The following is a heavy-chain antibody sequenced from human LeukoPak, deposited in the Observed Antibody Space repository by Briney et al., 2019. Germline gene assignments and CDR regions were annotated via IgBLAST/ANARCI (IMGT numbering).Heavy chain of an antibody. CDR2: IKEDGSDK. D-gene: IGHD6-19*01. CDR1: GFTFSRYS. CDR3: ARDVNGAWSPLDY. J-gene: IGHJ4*02. V-gene: IGHV3-7*01. Sequence: GGSLRLSCAVSGFTFSRYSMSWVRQAPGKGPEWVATIKEDGSDKSYVASVKGRFTISRDNAKDSLSLQMNNLRAEDTAIYYCARDVNGAWSPLDYWGQGTLVTVSS.